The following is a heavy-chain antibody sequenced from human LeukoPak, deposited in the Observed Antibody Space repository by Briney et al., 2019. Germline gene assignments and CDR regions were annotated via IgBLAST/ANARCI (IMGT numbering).Heavy chain of an antibody. CDR2: ISWSSGSI. CDR3: AKDSSATVTNAGFDAFDI. Sequence: GGSLRLSCAASGFSFDDYAMHWVRQAPGKGLEWVSAISWSSGSIGYADSVKGRFTISRDNAKNSLYLQMNSLRAEDMALYYCAKDSSATVTNAGFDAFDIWGQGTMVTVSS. CDR1: GFSFDDYA. J-gene: IGHJ3*02. V-gene: IGHV3-9*03. D-gene: IGHD4-17*01.